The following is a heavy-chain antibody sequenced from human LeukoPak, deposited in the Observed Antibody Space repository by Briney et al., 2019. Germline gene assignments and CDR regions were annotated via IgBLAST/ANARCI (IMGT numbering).Heavy chain of an antibody. J-gene: IGHJ6*02. CDR3: VKGTGTKYYYYGMDV. D-gene: IGHD3/OR15-3a*01. V-gene: IGHV3-64D*06. CDR2: VSSNGGST. CDR1: GFTFSSYA. Sequence: GGSLRLSCSASGFTFSSYAMHWVRQAPGKGLEYVSSVSSNGGSTYYADSVKGRFTISRDNSKNTLYLQMSSLRAEDTAVYYCVKGTGTKYYYYGMDVWGQGTTVTVSS.